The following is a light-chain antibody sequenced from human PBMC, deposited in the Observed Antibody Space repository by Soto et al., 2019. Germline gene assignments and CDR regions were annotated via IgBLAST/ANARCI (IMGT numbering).Light chain of an antibody. CDR1: SGHSSYA. CDR3: QTWGTGIRV. CDR2: LNSDGSH. V-gene: IGLV4-69*01. J-gene: IGLJ1*01. Sequence: QAVVTQSPSASASLGASVKLTCTLRSGHSSYAIAWHQQQPEKGPRYLMKLNSDGSHSKGDGIPDRFSGSSSGAERYLTSSSLQSEDEADYYCQTWGTGIRVFGTGTKLTVL.